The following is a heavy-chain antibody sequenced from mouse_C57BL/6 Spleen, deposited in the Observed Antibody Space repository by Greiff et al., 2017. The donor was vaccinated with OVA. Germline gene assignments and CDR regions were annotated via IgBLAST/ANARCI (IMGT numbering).Heavy chain of an antibody. CDR3: AIISSAY. D-gene: IGHD1-1*01. V-gene: IGHV1-69*01. CDR1: GYTFTSYW. J-gene: IGHJ3*01. Sequence: QVQLQQPGAELVMPGASVKLSCKASGYTFTSYWMHWVKQRPGQGLEWIGEIDPSGSYTNYNQKFKGKSTLTVDKSSSTAYMQLSSLTSEDSAVYYCAIISSAYWGQGALVTVSA. CDR2: IDPSGSYT.